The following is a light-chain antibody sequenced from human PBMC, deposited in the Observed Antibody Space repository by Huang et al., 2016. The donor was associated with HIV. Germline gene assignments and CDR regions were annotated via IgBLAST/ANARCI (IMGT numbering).Light chain of an antibody. J-gene: IGKJ4*01. CDR3: QQTSSVPLT. CDR2: AAS. Sequence: DIQMTQSPSSLSASVGDRISITCRASQTISTFLNWYQQQPGKAPKFRIYAASNLQSGVSSRFSGTGSGTHFTLTVTGLQPDDFATYFCQQTSSVPLTFGGGTRVE. V-gene: IGKV1-39*01. CDR1: QTISTF.